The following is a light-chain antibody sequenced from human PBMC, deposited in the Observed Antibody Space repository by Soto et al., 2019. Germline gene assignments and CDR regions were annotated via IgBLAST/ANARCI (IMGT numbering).Light chain of an antibody. CDR1: SSDVGGYNF. CDR2: EVA. V-gene: IGLV2-8*01. CDR3: SSYAGDVNYV. J-gene: IGLJ1*01. Sequence: QSVLTQPPSASGSPGQSVTISCTGTSSDVGGYNFVSWYRQHPGEAPKLMIYEVAKRPSGVPDRFSGSKSANTASLTVSGLQAEDEADYYCSSYAGDVNYVFGTGTKLTVL.